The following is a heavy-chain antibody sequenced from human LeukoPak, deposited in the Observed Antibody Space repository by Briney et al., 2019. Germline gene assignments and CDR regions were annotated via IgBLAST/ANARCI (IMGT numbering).Heavy chain of an antibody. Sequence: GGSLRLSCAASGFTFSSYAMHWVRQAPGKGLEWVAVISYDGSNKYYADSVKGRFTISGDNAKNTLYLQMNSLRAEDTAVYYCARDPLFTMVGGVDHFDYWAREPWSPSPQ. CDR3: ARDPLFTMVGGVDHFDY. V-gene: IGHV3-30*04. CDR1: GFTFSSYA. D-gene: IGHD3-10*01. CDR2: ISYDGSNK. J-gene: IGHJ4*02.